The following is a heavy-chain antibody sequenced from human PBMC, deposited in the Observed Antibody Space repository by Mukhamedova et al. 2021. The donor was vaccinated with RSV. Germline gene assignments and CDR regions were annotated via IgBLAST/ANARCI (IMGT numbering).Heavy chain of an antibody. CDR2: ISGSGGST. CDR3: AKDGSEYYGSGSYFLSDWFDP. D-gene: IGHD3-10*01. J-gene: IGHJ5*02. Sequence: GKGLEWVSAISGSGGSTYYADSVKGRFTISRDNSKNTLYLQMNSLRAEDTAVYYCAKDGSEYYGSGSYFLSDWFDPWGQGTLGTV. V-gene: IGHV3-23*01.